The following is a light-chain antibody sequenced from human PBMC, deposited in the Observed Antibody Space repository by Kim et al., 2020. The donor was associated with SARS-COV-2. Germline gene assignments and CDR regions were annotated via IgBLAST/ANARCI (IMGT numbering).Light chain of an antibody. V-gene: IGLV2-18*02. J-gene: IGLJ2*01. Sequence: QSALTQPPSVSGSPGQSVTISCIGTSSDVGSYNRVSWYQQPPGTALKLMIYEVSNRPSGVPNRFSGSKSGNTASLTISGLQAEDEADYYCASFTSSITWVFGGGTQLDRP. CDR3: ASFTSSITWV. CDR1: SSDVGSYNR. CDR2: EVS.